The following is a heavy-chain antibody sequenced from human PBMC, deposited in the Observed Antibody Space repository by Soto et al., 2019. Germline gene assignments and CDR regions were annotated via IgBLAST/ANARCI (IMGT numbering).Heavy chain of an antibody. Sequence: QVQLVESGGGVVQPGRSLRLSCAASGFTFSSYAMHWVRQAPGKGLEWVAVISYDGSNKYYADSVKGRFTISRDNSKNTMYRQMNSLRAEDTAVYYCAIDGDVDFDYWGQGTLVTVSS. CDR2: ISYDGSNK. D-gene: IGHD2-21*02. J-gene: IGHJ4*02. V-gene: IGHV3-30-3*01. CDR3: AIDGDVDFDY. CDR1: GFTFSSYA.